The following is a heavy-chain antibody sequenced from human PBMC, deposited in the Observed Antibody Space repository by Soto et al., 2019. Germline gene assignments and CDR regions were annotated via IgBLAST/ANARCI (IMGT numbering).Heavy chain of an antibody. Sequence: GASVKVSCKVPGYTLTELSMHWVRQAPGRGLEWMGGFDPEDGETIYAQKFQGRVTMTEDTSTDTAYMELSSLRSEDTAVYYCATGHYDILTGHYRNWFDPWGQGTLVTVSS. CDR2: FDPEDGET. D-gene: IGHD3-9*01. J-gene: IGHJ5*02. CDR1: GYTLTELS. CDR3: ATGHYDILTGHYRNWFDP. V-gene: IGHV1-24*01.